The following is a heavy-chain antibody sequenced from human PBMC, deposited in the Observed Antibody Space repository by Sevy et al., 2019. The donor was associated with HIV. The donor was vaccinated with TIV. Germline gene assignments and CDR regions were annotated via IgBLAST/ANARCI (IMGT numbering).Heavy chain of an antibody. CDR3: TRKRPPDV. V-gene: IGHV3-49*03. Sequence: GGCLRLSCTASGFTFGDYAMSWFRQAPGKGLEWVGFIRSKADGGTTEYAASVKGRLTISRDDSKSIAYLQMNSLKTEDTAVYYCTRKRPPDVWGQGTTVTVSS. CDR2: IRSKADGGTT. J-gene: IGHJ6*02. CDR1: GFTFGDYA.